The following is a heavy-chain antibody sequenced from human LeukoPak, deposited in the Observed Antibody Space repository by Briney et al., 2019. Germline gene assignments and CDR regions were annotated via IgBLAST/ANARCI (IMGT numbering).Heavy chain of an antibody. J-gene: IGHJ6*03. D-gene: IGHD1-14*01. V-gene: IGHV4-59*11. CDR2: FFDSGST. CDR1: GDSISSHY. Sequence: SETLSLTCTVSGDSISSHYWSWIRQPPGKGLEWMGFFFDSGSTNYKSSPESRVTMSVDTSKNQFSLKLSSVTAADTAVYYCARVLRNYYHLDVWGTGTTVTVSS. CDR3: ARVLRNYYHLDV.